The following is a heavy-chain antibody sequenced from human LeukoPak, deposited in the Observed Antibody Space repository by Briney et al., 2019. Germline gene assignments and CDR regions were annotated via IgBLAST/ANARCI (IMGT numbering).Heavy chain of an antibody. D-gene: IGHD3-22*01. CDR1: GFTFSSYS. V-gene: IGHV3-48*01. CDR3: AKTDYDSSGYDRFYYYYMGV. J-gene: IGHJ6*03. Sequence: PGGSLRLSCAASGFTFSSYSMNWVRQAPGKGLEWVSYISSSRSTIYYADSVKGRFTISRDNAKNSLYLQMNSLRAEDTAVYYCAKTDYDSSGYDRFYYYYMGVWGKGTTVTVSS. CDR2: ISSSRSTI.